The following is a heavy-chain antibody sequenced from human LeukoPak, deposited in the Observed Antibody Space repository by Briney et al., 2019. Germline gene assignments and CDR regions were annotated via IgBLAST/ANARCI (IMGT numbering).Heavy chain of an antibody. CDR3: AREEHYYDSSGYRYDY. V-gene: IGHV1-69*13. CDR2: IIPIFGTA. Sequence: GASVKVSCKASGGTFSSYAISWVRQAPGQGLEWMGGIIPIFGTANYAQKFQGRVTITADESTSTAYMELSSLRSEDTAVYYCAREEHYYDSSGYRYDYWGQGTLVTVPS. D-gene: IGHD3-22*01. J-gene: IGHJ4*02. CDR1: GGTFSSYA.